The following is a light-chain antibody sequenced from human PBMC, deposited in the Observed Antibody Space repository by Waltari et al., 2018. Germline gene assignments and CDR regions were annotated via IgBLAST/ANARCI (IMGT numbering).Light chain of an antibody. V-gene: IGKV4-1*01. Sequence: DIVMTQSPDSLAVSLGDRATINCTSSQSVLSSSNNKNYLAWYQQKPGQPPKLLVYWASTRESGVPDRFSGSGSGTDFTLTISSLQAEDVAVYYCQQYYTTPPWTFGQGTKVEIK. CDR1: QSVLSSSNNKNY. J-gene: IGKJ1*01. CDR2: WAS. CDR3: QQYYTTPPWT.